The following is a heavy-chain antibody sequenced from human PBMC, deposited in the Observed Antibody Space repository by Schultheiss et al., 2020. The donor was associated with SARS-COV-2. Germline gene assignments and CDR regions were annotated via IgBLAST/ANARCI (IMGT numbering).Heavy chain of an antibody. J-gene: IGHJ6*02. V-gene: IGHV4-31*11. CDR1: GYSISSGYY. CDR3: ARVDASDLYGMDV. D-gene: IGHD2-15*01. CDR2: IYYSGST. Sequence: SETLSLTCAVSGYSISSGYYWSWIRQHPGKGLEWIGYIYYSGSTYYNPSLKSRVTISVDTSKNQFSLKLSSVTAADTAVYYCARVDASDLYGMDVWGQGTTVTVSS.